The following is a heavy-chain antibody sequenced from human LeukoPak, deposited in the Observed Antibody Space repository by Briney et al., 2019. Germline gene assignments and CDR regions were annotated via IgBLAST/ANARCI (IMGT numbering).Heavy chain of an antibody. Sequence: SETLSLTCTVSGGSINGYYWSWIRQPAGKGLEGIGRIYTSDDTNYNPSLKSRVTMSVDTSKNQFSLKLKSVTAADMAVYYCARETVGYCSGGPCPYYFAYWGQGTLVTVPS. D-gene: IGHD2-15*01. V-gene: IGHV4-4*07. CDR3: ARETVGYCSGGPCPYYFAY. J-gene: IGHJ4*02. CDR1: GGSINGYY. CDR2: IYTSDDT.